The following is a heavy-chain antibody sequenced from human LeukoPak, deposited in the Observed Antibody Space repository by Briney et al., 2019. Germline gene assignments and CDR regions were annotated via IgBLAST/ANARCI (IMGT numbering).Heavy chain of an antibody. J-gene: IGHJ4*02. CDR1: GFTFSSYS. D-gene: IGHD2-21*02. CDR3: ARDRAYCGGDCYSAFDY. CDR2: ISSSSSYI. Sequence: GGSLRLSCAASGFTFSSYSMNWVRQAPGKGLEWVSSISSSSSYIYCADSVKGRFTISRDNAKNSLYLQMNSLRAEDTAVYYCARDRAYCGGDCYSAFDYWGQGTLVTVSS. V-gene: IGHV3-21*01.